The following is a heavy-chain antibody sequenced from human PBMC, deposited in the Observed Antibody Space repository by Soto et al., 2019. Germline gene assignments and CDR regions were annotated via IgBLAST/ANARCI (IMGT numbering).Heavy chain of an antibody. CDR3: ARRHYCSGDCTSSVHDYNSLDV. CDR1: GYNYVSYW. CDR2: IYPGDSHS. J-gene: IGHJ6*02. V-gene: IGHV5-51*01. D-gene: IGHD2-21*02. Sequence: GESLKISCKGSGYNYVSYWIAWVRQTPGKGLEWMGYIYPGDSHSTYSPSVQGQVTFSVDKSTNTAFLQWSSLKASDTAMYYCARRHYCSGDCTSSVHDYNSLDVWGQGTPVTVSS.